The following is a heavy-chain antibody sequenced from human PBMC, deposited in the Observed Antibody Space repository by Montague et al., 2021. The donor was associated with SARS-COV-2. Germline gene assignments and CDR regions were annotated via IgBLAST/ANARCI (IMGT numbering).Heavy chain of an antibody. CDR3: AREWGRGGDRYWYFDL. Sequence: TLSLTCTVSGGSITSGAYYWSWIRQHPGKGLEWIGYIYYSGRTFLNPSLKSRVTISVDTSNNQFSLKVTSVTAAGTAVYYCAREWGRGGDRYWYFDLWGRGTLVTVSS. CDR2: IYYSGRT. CDR1: GGSITSGAYY. D-gene: IGHD2-21*02. V-gene: IGHV4-31*03. J-gene: IGHJ2*01.